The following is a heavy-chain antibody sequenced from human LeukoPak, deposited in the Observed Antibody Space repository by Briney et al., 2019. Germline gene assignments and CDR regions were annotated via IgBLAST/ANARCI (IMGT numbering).Heavy chain of an antibody. V-gene: IGHV1-69*04. D-gene: IGHD2-15*01. CDR1: GGTFSSYA. CDR3: ARERVAATENWFDP. J-gene: IGHJ5*02. Sequence: ASVTVSCKASGGTFSSYAISGVRQAPGQGLEWMGRIIPILGIANYAQKFQGRVTITADKSTSTAYMELSSLRSEDTAVYYCARERVAATENWFDPWGQGTLVTVSS. CDR2: IIPILGIA.